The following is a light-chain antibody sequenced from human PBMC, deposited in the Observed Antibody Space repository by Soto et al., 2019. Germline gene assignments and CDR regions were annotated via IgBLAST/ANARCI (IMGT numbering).Light chain of an antibody. Sequence: EIALTQSPGTLSLSPGERATLSCTASQSVSSSYLAWYQQKPGQAPRLLIYVASRRATGIPDRFSGSGSGIDFTLTISRLEPEDFAVYYCQQYATSPWTFGQGTKVEIK. CDR1: QSVSSSY. CDR3: QQYATSPWT. V-gene: IGKV3-20*01. CDR2: VAS. J-gene: IGKJ1*01.